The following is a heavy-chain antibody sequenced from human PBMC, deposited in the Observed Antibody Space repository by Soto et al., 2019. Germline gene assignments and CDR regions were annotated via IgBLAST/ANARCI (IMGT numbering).Heavy chain of an antibody. CDR1: GFTFSSYA. V-gene: IGHV3-23*01. D-gene: IGHD1-26*01. J-gene: IGHJ4*02. Sequence: GGSLRLSCAASGFTFSSYAMSWVRQAPGKGLEWVSAISGRGGSTYYADSVKGRFTISRDNSKNTLYLQMNSLRAEDTAVYYCAKAAMYSGSCYVQDYFDYWGQGTLVTVSS. CDR3: AKAAMYSGSCYVQDYFDY. CDR2: ISGRGGST.